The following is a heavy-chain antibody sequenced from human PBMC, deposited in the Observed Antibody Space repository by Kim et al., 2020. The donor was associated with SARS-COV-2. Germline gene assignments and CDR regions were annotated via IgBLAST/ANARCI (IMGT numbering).Heavy chain of an antibody. D-gene: IGHD3-10*01. CDR3: ARQAREFPVRGHWFDP. V-gene: IGHV4-39*01. Sequence: SETLSLTCTVSGGSISSSSYYWGWIRQPPGKGLEWIGSIYYSGSTYSNPSLKSRVTISVDTTQNQFSLKLSSVTAAATSVYSCARQAREFPVRGHWFDP. J-gene: IGHJ5*02. CDR2: IYYSGST. CDR1: GGSISSSSYY.